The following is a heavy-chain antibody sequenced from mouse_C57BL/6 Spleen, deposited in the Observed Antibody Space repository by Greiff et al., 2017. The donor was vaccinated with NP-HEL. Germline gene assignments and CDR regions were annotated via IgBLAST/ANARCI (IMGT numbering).Heavy chain of an antibody. V-gene: IGHV1-52*01. CDR1: GYTFTSYW. CDR2: IDPSDSET. CDR3: AGDCSGYGVDY. J-gene: IGHJ2*01. D-gene: IGHD3-2*02. Sequence: VQLQQPGAELVRPGSSVKLSCKASGYTFTSYWMHWVKQRPIQGLEWIGNIDPSDSETHYNQKFKDKATLTVDKSSSTAYMQLSSLTSEDSAVYYCAGDCSGYGVDYWGQGTTLTVSS.